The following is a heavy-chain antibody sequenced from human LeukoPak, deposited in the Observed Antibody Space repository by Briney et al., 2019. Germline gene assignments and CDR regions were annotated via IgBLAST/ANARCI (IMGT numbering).Heavy chain of an antibody. CDR3: ASVRTEYDFWSGYSYNCFDP. V-gene: IGHV4-30-4*01. Sequence: PPQTLSLTCLLSAGSTSSGDSYCGWIRQPPWKCLEWIGYIYDSESTYNNPSLKTRFPISVDSSENQFSVKLSSMTAAGTVVYWWASVRTEYDFWSGYSYNCFDPWGQGSLVTVS. J-gene: IGHJ5*02. D-gene: IGHD3-3*01. CDR2: IYDSEST. CDR1: AGSTSSGDSY.